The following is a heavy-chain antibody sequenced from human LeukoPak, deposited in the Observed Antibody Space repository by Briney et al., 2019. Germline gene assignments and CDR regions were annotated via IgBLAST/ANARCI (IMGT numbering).Heavy chain of an antibody. Sequence: GGSLRLPCAASGFTFSSYAMSWVRQAPGKGLGWVSAISGSGGSTYYADSVKGRFTISRDNSKNTLYLQMNSLRAEDTAVYYCAKGDSSGWQYYYYGMDVWGQGTTVTVSS. CDR3: AKGDSSGWQYYYYGMDV. D-gene: IGHD6-19*01. J-gene: IGHJ6*02. CDR1: GFTFSSYA. V-gene: IGHV3-23*01. CDR2: ISGSGGST.